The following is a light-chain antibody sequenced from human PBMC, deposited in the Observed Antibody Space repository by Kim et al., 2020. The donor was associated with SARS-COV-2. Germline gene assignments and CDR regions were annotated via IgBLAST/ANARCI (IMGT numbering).Light chain of an antibody. CDR1: QSVSSN. CDR2: GAS. V-gene: IGKV3-15*01. J-gene: IGKJ2*01. CDR3: QQYNNWPRT. Sequence: EIVMTQSPATLSVSPWERATLYCRASQSVSSNLAWYQQKPGQAPRLLIYGASTRATGIPARFSGSGSGTEFTLTISSLQSEDFAVYYCQQYNNWPRTFGQGTKLEI.